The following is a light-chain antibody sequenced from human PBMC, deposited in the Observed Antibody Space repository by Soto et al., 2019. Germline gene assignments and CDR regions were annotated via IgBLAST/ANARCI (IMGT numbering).Light chain of an antibody. Sequence: QSVLTQPASVSGSPGQSITISCTGTSSDVSGYNYVSWYQQHPGKAPKFMIYDVSNRPSGVSNRFSGSKSGSTASLTISGLQAEDEADYYCCSYTTSNTRQIVFGTGTKVTV. CDR1: SSDVSGYNY. J-gene: IGLJ1*01. V-gene: IGLV2-14*01. CDR3: CSYTTSNTRQIV. CDR2: DVS.